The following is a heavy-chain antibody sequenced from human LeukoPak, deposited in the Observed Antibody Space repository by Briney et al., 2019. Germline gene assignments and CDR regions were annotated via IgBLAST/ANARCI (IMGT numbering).Heavy chain of an antibody. CDR2: IFYTGGA. Sequence: SETLSLTCTVSGDSIISSTYSWGWLRQPPGKGLEWLGNIFYTGGAHYNPSLKSRVTISVERPSNQFLLRVTSVTAADTAVYYCARDLFMRQPQDAFDIWGQGTMVTVSS. V-gene: IGHV4-39*06. D-gene: IGHD6-13*01. CDR1: GDSIISSTYS. CDR3: ARDLFMRQPQDAFDI. J-gene: IGHJ3*02.